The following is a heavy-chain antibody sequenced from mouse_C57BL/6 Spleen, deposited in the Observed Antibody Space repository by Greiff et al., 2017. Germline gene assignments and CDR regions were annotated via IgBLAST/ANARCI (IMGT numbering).Heavy chain of an antibody. CDR1: GYTFTSYW. V-gene: IGHV1-69*01. Sequence: QVQLQQPGAELVMPGASVKLSCKASGYTFTSYWLHWVKQRPGQGLEWIGEIDPSDIYTNYNQKFKGKSTLTVDKSSSTAYMQLSSLTSEDSAVYYCARGITTFVDDFDYWGQGTTLTDAS. D-gene: IGHD1-1*01. CDR3: ARGITTFVDDFDY. CDR2: IDPSDIYT. J-gene: IGHJ2*01.